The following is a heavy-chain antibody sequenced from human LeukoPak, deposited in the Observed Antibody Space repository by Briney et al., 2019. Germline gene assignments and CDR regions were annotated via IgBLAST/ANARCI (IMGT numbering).Heavy chain of an antibody. Sequence: ASVKVSCKASGYTFTSYYMHWVRQAPGQGLEWMGIINPSGGSTSYAQKFQGGVTMTRDTSTSTVYMELSSLRSEDTAVYYCARGTAGYYYDSSGFLSWGQGTLVTVSS. V-gene: IGHV1-46*01. CDR2: INPSGGST. CDR1: GYTFTSYY. J-gene: IGHJ4*02. CDR3: ARGTAGYYYDSSGFLS. D-gene: IGHD3-22*01.